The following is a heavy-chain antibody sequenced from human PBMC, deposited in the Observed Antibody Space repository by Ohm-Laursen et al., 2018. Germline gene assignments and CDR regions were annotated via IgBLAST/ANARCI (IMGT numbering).Heavy chain of an antibody. CDR2: FYHSGGT. Sequence: SETLSLTWSVSGASISSYYWTWIRQPPGKGLEWIGHFYHSGGTNNNPSFKSRVPISIDTSKNQVSLNLNSVTAADTAVYYCARGAHFTVIVVGTPDYWGQGTLVTVSS. CDR1: GASISSYY. J-gene: IGHJ4*02. V-gene: IGHV4-4*08. D-gene: IGHD3-22*01. CDR3: ARGAHFTVIVVGTPDY.